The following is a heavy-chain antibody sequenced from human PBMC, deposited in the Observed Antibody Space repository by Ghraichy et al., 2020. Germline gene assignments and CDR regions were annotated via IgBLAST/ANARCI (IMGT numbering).Heavy chain of an antibody. CDR1: GGSFSGYY. V-gene: IGHV4-34*01. J-gene: IGHJ6*02. Sequence: SQTLSLTCAVYGGSFSGYYWSWIRQPPGKGLEWIGEINHSGSTNYNPSLKSRVTISVDTSKNQFSLKLSSVTAADTAVYYCARGPYCSSTSCYYYYGMDVWGQGTTVTVSS. CDR2: INHSGST. D-gene: IGHD2-2*01. CDR3: ARGPYCSSTSCYYYYGMDV.